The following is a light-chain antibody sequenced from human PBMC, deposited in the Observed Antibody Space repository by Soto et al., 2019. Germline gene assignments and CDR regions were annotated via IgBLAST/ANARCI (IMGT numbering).Light chain of an antibody. CDR2: RAS. CDR1: QHVSSN. V-gene: IGKV3-15*01. Sequence: EIVMTQSPATLSVSPGGSATLSCRASQHVSSNFAWYRQKPGQAPTLLIYRASTRATGIPARFSGSGSGTEFTLTISRLEPEDFALYYCQQYGSSPPLTFGGGTKVEIK. J-gene: IGKJ4*01. CDR3: QQYGSSPPLT.